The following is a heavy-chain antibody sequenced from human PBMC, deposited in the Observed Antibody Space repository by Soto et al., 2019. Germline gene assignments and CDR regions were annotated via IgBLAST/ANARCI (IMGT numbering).Heavy chain of an antibody. D-gene: IGHD6-19*01. J-gene: IGHJ4*02. V-gene: IGHV3-23*01. CDR2: ITADGGGT. Sequence: LRLSFTASGFTFSSYIMNWVRQAPGKGLEWISTITADGGGTFYADSVKGRFTISRDNSKNTLYLQMDNLRAEDTALYYCAKDRGASGWPEFDCRGQGTQVPVSP. CDR1: GFTFSSYI. CDR3: AKDRGASGWPEFDC.